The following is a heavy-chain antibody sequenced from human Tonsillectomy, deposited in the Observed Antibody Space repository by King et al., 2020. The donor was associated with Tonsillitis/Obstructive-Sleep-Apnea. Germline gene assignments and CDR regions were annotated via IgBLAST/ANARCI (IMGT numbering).Heavy chain of an antibody. J-gene: IGHJ4*02. CDR3: ARTYYYGSGSYYNALDSGRKNTRGKNYFDY. V-gene: IGHV4-34*01. Sequence: QVQLQQWGAGLLKPSETLSLTCAVYGGSFSGYYWSWIRQPPGKGLEWIGEINHSGSTNYNPSPKSRVTISVDTSKNQFSLKLSSVTAADTAVYYCARTYYYGSGSYYNALDSGRKNTRGKNYFDYWGQGTLVTVSS. CDR1: GGSFSGYY. CDR2: INHSGST. D-gene: IGHD3-10*01.